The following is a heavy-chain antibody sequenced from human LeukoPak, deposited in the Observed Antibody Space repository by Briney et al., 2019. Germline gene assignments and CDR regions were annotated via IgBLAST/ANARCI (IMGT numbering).Heavy chain of an antibody. Sequence: GASVKVSCKASGYTFTGYYMHWVRQAPGQGLEWMGWINPNSGGTNYAQKFQGRVTMTRDTSISTAYMELRSLRSDDTAVYYCAREETVYDSSGYYYAGVDYWGQGTLVTVSS. CDR2: INPNSGGT. CDR1: GYTFTGYY. D-gene: IGHD3-22*01. CDR3: AREETVYDSSGYYYAGVDY. V-gene: IGHV1-2*02. J-gene: IGHJ4*02.